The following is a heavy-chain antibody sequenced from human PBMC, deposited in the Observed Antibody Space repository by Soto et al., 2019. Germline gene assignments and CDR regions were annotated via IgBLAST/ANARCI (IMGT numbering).Heavy chain of an antibody. J-gene: IGHJ6*04. V-gene: IGHV6-1*01. CDR1: GDSVSSNSAA. CDR2: TYYRSKWYN. Sequence: SHTLSLTCAISGDSVSSNSAAWNLIRQSPSRGLEWLGRTYYRSKWYNDYAVSVKSRITINPDTSKNQFSLQLNSVTPEDTAVYYCARRRTLRYFDWLLVLDGMDVWGEGTTVTVSS. D-gene: IGHD3-9*01. CDR3: ARRRTLRYFDWLLVLDGMDV.